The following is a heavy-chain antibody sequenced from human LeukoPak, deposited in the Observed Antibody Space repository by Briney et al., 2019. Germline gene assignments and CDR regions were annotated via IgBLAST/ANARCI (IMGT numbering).Heavy chain of an antibody. CDR3: ARVRNYYDSSGYYLNHFDY. CDR1: GYIFSTYA. CDR2: ITYDGSKE. Sequence: GSLRLSFAASGYIFSTYAIHWVRQAPGQGLGLGAAITYDGSKEYYADSVKGRFTISRDNSKNTVYLQMNSVRPEDTALYYCARVRNYYDSSGYYLNHFDYWGQGTLVTVSS. D-gene: IGHD3-22*01. V-gene: IGHV3-30-3*01. J-gene: IGHJ4*02.